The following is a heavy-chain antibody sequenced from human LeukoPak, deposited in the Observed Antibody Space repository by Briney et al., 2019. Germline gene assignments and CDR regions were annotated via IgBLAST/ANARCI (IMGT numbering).Heavy chain of an antibody. CDR2: ISYDGSNK. J-gene: IGHJ4*02. CDR3: ASLSPNYYDSSGALDFDY. Sequence: PGGSLRLSCAASGFTFSSYGMHWVRQAPGKGLEWVAVISYDGSNKYYADSVKGRFTISRDNSKNTLYLQMNSLRAEDTAVYYCASLSPNYYDSSGALDFDYWGQGTLVTVSS. V-gene: IGHV3-30*03. D-gene: IGHD3-22*01. CDR1: GFTFSSYG.